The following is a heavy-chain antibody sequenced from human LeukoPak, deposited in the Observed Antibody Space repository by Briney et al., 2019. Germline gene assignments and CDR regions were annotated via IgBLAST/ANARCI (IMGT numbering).Heavy chain of an antibody. CDR1: GYTFTGYY. J-gene: IGHJ4*02. V-gene: IGHV1-2*06. Sequence: ASVKVSCKASGYTFTGYYMHWARPAPGQGRGWMGRINPNSGGTNYAQKFQGRVTMTRETSISTAYMELSRLRSDDTAVYYCARSLGDSSGYLACDYWGQGTLVTVSS. CDR3: ARSLGDSSGYLACDY. D-gene: IGHD3-22*01. CDR2: INPNSGGT.